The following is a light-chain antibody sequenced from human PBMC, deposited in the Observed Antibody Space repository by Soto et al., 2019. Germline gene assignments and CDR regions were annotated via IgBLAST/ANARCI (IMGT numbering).Light chain of an antibody. CDR2: ASS. CDR1: QSISIY. J-gene: IGKJ1*01. CDR3: QQSYSTPPWT. V-gene: IGKV1-39*01. Sequence: DIQMTQSPSSLSASVGDRVTITCRTSQSISIYLNWYQQIPGKAPKLLIYASSNLHTGVPSRFSGSASGTDFTLTISSLQPEDSATYYCQQSYSTPPWTFGQGTKVEIK.